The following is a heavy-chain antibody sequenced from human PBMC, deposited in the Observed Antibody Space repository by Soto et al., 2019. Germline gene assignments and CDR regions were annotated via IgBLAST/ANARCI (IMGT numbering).Heavy chain of an antibody. Sequence: EVQLVESGGGLVKPGGSLRLSCAASGFTFSSYSMNWVRQAPGKGLEWVSSISSSSSYIYYADSVKGRFTISRDNAKNSLYLQINSLRAEDTAVYYCARVSSTSDEGNWGQGTLVTVSS. D-gene: IGHD2-2*01. CDR1: GFTFSSYS. CDR3: ARVSSTSDEGN. CDR2: ISSSSSYI. V-gene: IGHV3-21*01. J-gene: IGHJ4*02.